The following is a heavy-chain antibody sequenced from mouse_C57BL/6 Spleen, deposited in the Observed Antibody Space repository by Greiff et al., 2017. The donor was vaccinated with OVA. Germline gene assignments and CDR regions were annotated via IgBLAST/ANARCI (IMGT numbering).Heavy chain of an antibody. Sequence: VQLQQSGPVLVKPGASVKMSCKASGYTFTDYYMNWVKQSHGKSLEWIGVINPYNGGTSYNQKFKGKATLTVDKSSSTAYMELNSLTSEDSAVYYCARRGGAYDGYHGGAMDYWGQGTSVTVSS. CDR2: INPYNGGT. CDR3: ARRGGAYDGYHGGAMDY. V-gene: IGHV1-19*01. CDR1: GYTFTDYY. D-gene: IGHD2-3*01. J-gene: IGHJ4*01.